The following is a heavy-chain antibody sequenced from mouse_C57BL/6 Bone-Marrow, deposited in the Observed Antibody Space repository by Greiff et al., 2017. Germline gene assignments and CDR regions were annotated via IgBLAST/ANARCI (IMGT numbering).Heavy chain of an antibody. D-gene: IGHD2-1*01. Sequence: VQLQQPGSELVMPGASVKLSCKASGYTFTSYWMHWVTQRPGQGLEWIGAIDPSDSYTNYNQKFKGKSTLTVDKSSSTAYMQLSSRTSEYSAVYCCSRDCNVFYCAMDYWGQGTSVPVAS. V-gene: IGHV1-69*01. CDR1: GYTFTSYW. CDR2: IDPSDSYT. CDR3: SRDCNVFYCAMDY. J-gene: IGHJ4*01.